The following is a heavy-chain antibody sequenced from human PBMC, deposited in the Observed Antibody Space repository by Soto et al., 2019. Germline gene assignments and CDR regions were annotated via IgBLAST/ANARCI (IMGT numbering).Heavy chain of an antibody. D-gene: IGHD2-2*01. J-gene: IGHJ6*02. Sequence: PSETLSLTCAVSGGSISSGGYSWSWIRQPPGKGLEWIGYIYHSGSTYYNPSLKSRVTISVDRSKNQFSLKLSSVTAADTAVYYCAIRSPAALYHYGMAFWGQGTTVTVYS. CDR2: IYHSGST. CDR1: GGSISSGGYS. CDR3: AIRSPAALYHYGMAF. V-gene: IGHV4-30-2*01.